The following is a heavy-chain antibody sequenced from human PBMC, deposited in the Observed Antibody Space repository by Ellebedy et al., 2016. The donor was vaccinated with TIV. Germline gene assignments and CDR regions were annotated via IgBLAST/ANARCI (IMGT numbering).Heavy chain of an antibody. V-gene: IGHV1-69*06. Sequence: SVKVSCXASGGTFSSYAISWVRQAPGQGLEWMGGIIPIFGTANYAQKFQGRVTITADKSTSTAYMELSSLRSEDTAVYYCARIGVVGGAFDIWGQGTMVTVSS. CDR3: ARIGVVGGAFDI. J-gene: IGHJ3*02. D-gene: IGHD3-3*01. CDR1: GGTFSSYA. CDR2: IIPIFGTA.